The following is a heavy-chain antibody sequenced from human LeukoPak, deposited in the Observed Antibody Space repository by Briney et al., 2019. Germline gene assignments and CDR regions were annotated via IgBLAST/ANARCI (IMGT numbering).Heavy chain of an antibody. Sequence: PGGSLRLSCAASGFTFSSYEMNWVRQAPGKGLEWVSYISSSGSTIYYADSVKGRFTISRDNAKNSLYLQMNSLRAEDTAVYYCARKLNPPRRVGGYGGQGPRVTVS. D-gene: IGHD3-16*01. J-gene: IGHJ4*02. CDR3: ARKLNPPRRVGGY. V-gene: IGHV3-48*03. CDR2: ISSSGSTI. CDR1: GFTFSSYE.